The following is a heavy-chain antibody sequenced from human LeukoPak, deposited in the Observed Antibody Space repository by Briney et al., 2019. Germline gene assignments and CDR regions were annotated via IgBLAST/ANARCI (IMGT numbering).Heavy chain of an antibody. D-gene: IGHD3-16*01. CDR2: IKADGSEK. Sequence: PGGPLRLSCADSAFDFSSSWVNWVREAPGGGLEGVANIKADGSEKSYVDSVKGRFTIYRDNAKKSLYLQMDSLRAEYTAIYYCTKVHYNDYYHWGQGTLVTASS. V-gene: IGHV3-7*01. J-gene: IGHJ4*02. CDR1: AFDFSSSW. CDR3: TKVHYNDYYH.